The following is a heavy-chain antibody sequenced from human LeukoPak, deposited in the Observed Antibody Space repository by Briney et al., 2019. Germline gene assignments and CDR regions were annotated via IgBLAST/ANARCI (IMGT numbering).Heavy chain of an antibody. CDR2: IYNSGST. CDR1: GGSISSTSYS. CDR3: ASSIPPFYY. J-gene: IGHJ4*02. D-gene: IGHD2/OR15-2a*01. V-gene: IGHV4-39*01. Sequence: SETLSLTCTVSGGSISSTSYSWGWIRQPPGKGLEWIGSIYNSGSTDYKPSLKSRVTMSVDTTRNQFSLKLTSVTAADTAVYYCASSIPPFYYWGQGTLVTVSS.